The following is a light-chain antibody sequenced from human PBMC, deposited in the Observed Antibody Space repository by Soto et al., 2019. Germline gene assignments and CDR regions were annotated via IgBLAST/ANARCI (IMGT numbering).Light chain of an antibody. CDR2: GAF. J-gene: IGKJ1*01. CDR1: QSVSSN. CDR3: QQYNDWPLT. Sequence: EIVMTQSPVTLSVSPGDIVTLSCRASQSVSSNLAWYQQNPGQAPSLIIYGAFTRATGIPARFSGTGSGTECTLTISSLQSEDFALYYCQQYNDWPLTFGQGTKVDIK. V-gene: IGKV3-15*01.